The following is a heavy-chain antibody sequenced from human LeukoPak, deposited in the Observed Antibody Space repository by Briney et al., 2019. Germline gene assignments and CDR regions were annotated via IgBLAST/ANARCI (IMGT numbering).Heavy chain of an antibody. CDR3: ARDPGGCSSGTCALFDY. J-gene: IGHJ4*02. V-gene: IGHV5-51*01. CDR1: GCSFTSNW. Sequence: GGALQSSSKGAGCSFTSNWIGWGRPMPGKGGEGRGIIYPGDSDTTYSPSFQGHVTISADKSTSTAYVQWRSLKASDTAMYYCARDPGGCSSGTCALFDYWGQGTLVTVSS. D-gene: IGHD2-15*01. CDR2: IYPGDSDT.